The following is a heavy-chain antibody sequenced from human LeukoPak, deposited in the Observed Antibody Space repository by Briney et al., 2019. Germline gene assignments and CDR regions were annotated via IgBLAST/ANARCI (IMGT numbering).Heavy chain of an antibody. D-gene: IGHD3-22*01. CDR3: ARRHVSDTYYYDTGFDP. J-gene: IGHJ5*02. CDR1: GYSFTSYW. V-gene: IGHV5-51*01. Sequence: PGESLKISCKGSGYSFTSYWIGWVRQMPGKGLEWMGIIYPGDSDTRYSPSFQGQVTISADKSISTAYLQWSSLKASDTAMYYCARRHVSDTYYYDTGFDPWGQGTLVTVSS. CDR2: IYPGDSDT.